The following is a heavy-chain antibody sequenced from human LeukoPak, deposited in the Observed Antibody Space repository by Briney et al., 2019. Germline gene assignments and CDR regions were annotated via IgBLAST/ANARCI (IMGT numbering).Heavy chain of an antibody. V-gene: IGHV4-30-4*01. CDR1: GGSISSGDYY. CDR2: IYYSGST. J-gene: IGHJ6*02. Sequence: SETLSLTCTVSGGSISSGDYYWSWIRQPPGKGLEWIGYIYYSGSTYCNPSLKSRVTISVDTSKNQFSLKLSSVTAADTAVYYCARDPPYYYDSSGYGMDVWGQGTTVTVSS. CDR3: ARDPPYYYDSSGYGMDV. D-gene: IGHD3-22*01.